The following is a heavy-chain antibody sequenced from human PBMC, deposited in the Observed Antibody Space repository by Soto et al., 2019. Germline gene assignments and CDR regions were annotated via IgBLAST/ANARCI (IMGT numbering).Heavy chain of an antibody. D-gene: IGHD6-13*01. V-gene: IGHV4-59*01. Sequence: SETLSLTCTVSGGSISSYYWSWIRQPPGKGLEWIGYIYYSGSTNYNPSLKSRVTISVDTSKNQFSLKLSSVTAADTAVYYCARGRRRWYWSTTWLDPWGQGTLVTAPQ. CDR3: ARGRRRWYWSTTWLDP. CDR1: GGSISSYY. CDR2: IYYSGST. J-gene: IGHJ5*02.